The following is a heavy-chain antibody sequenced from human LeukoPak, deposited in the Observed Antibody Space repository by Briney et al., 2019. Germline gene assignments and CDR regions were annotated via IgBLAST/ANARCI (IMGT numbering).Heavy chain of an antibody. J-gene: IGHJ6*02. V-gene: IGHV4-34*01. CDR3: ARDHVDTAMVQKKYYGMDV. CDR2: INHSGST. Sequence: SETLSLTCAVYGGSFSGYYWSWIRQPPXXXXXWIGEINHSGSTNYNPSLKSRVTISVDTSKNQFSLKLSSVTAADTAVYYCARDHVDTAMVQKKYYGMDVWGQGTTVTVSS. D-gene: IGHD5-18*01. CDR1: GGSFSGYY.